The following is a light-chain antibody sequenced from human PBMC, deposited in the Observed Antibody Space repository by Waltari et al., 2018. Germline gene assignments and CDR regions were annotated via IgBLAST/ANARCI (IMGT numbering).Light chain of an antibody. V-gene: IGKV3-20*01. CDR3: QQYDISPLT. Sequence: DIVLTQSPGTLSLSPGERATLSCRASQTVRTTYLTWYQQKPGRAPTLLIYGASSRATGISDKFSGSGSGTDFSLTIGSLEPEDFAVYYCQQYDISPLTCGGGTKVEIK. J-gene: IGKJ4*01. CDR2: GAS. CDR1: QTVRTTY.